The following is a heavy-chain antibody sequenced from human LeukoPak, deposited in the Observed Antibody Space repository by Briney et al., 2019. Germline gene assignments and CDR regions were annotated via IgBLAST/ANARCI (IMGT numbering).Heavy chain of an antibody. J-gene: IGHJ4*02. V-gene: IGHV3-74*01. CDR1: GFTLIRFW. CDR2: INPDGGDT. D-gene: IGHD2-21*01. Sequence: GGSLRLSLAASGFTLIRFWIHCVRQTPGKGLVLVSRINPDGGDTGYADSVKGRFPMSRDKAKNTLYLQVNSLRAEDTAVYYCAREGGVKFDYWGQGTLVTVSS. CDR3: AREGGVKFDY.